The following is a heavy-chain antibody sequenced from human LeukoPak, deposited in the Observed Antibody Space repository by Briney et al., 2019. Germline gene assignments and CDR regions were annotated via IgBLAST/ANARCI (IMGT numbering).Heavy chain of an antibody. V-gene: IGHV3-11*01. D-gene: IGHD5-24*01. Sequence: GGSLRLSCAASGFTFSDFYMTWIRQAPGKGLEWVSYISNRGSTIHYADSVRGRFTISRDNSKNTLYLQMNSLRAEDTAVYYCARTSGDGYSPGDAFDIWGQGTMVTVSS. CDR2: ISNRGSTI. CDR3: ARTSGDGYSPGDAFDI. J-gene: IGHJ3*02. CDR1: GFTFSDFY.